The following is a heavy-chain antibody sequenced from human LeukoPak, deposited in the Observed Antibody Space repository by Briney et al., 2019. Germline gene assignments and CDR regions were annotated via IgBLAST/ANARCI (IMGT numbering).Heavy chain of an antibody. V-gene: IGHV4-59*12. Sequence: SETLSLTCTVSGGSISSYYWSWIRQPPGKGLEWIGYIYYSGSTNYNPSLKCRVTISVDTSKNQFSLKLTSVTAADTAVYYCAREQNYYGSGSFLGGIDYWGQGTLVTVSS. D-gene: IGHD3-10*01. CDR3: AREQNYYGSGSFLGGIDY. J-gene: IGHJ4*02. CDR2: IYYSGST. CDR1: GGSISSYY.